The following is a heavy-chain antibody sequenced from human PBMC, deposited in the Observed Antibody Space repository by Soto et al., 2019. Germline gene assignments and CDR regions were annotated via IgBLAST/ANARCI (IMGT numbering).Heavy chain of an antibody. D-gene: IGHD3-10*01. V-gene: IGHV3-74*01. CDR2: INIEGTTL. CDR1: GFSLSSHW. Sequence: GGSLRLSCAASGFSLSSHWMNWVRQAPGKGLVWVSSINIEGTTLRLADSVKGRFTISRDNAKNTLYLQMNSLRAEDTAVYYCARDSITMTRGMDVWGQGTTVTVSS. J-gene: IGHJ6*02. CDR3: ARDSITMTRGMDV.